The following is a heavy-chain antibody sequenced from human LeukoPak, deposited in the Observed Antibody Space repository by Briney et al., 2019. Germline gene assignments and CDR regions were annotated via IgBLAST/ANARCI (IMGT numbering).Heavy chain of an antibody. CDR2: ISGSGGST. J-gene: IGHJ4*01. D-gene: IGHD2-15*01. V-gene: IGHV3-23*01. CDR3: AKDRLRFCTGGNCYSPVDY. CDR1: GFTFSRNG. Sequence: HSGGSLRLSCAASGFTFSRNGMTWVRQAPGKGLEWVSAISGSGGSTYYADSVKGRFTISRDNSKNSLYLQMTSLRADDTAVYYCAKDRLRFCTGGNCYSPVDYWGQGILVTVSS.